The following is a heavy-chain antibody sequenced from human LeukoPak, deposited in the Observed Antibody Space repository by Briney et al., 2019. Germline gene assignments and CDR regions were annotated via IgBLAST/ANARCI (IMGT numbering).Heavy chain of an antibody. V-gene: IGHV3-21*01. CDR2: ISSSSSYI. Sequence: GGSLRLSCAASGFTFSSYSMKWVRQAPGKGLEWVSSISSSSSYIYYADSVKGRFTISRDNSKNTLYLQMNSLRAEDTAVYYCAKDTTPRPAVVDADAFDIWGQGTMVTVSS. CDR1: GFTFSSYS. J-gene: IGHJ3*02. CDR3: AKDTTPRPAVVDADAFDI. D-gene: IGHD2-15*01.